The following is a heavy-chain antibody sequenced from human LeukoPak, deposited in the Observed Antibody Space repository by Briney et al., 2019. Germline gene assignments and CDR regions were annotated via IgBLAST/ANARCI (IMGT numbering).Heavy chain of an antibody. Sequence: GGSLRLSCAASGFTFSSYEMNWVRQAPGKGLEWVSYISSTSGSTIYYADSVKGRFTISRDNAKNSLYLQMNSLRDEDTAVYYCARVARIAAAGTRGIYYYYGMDVWGQGTTVTVSS. CDR1: GFTFSSYE. V-gene: IGHV3-48*03. CDR3: ARVARIAAAGTRGIYYYYGMDV. J-gene: IGHJ6*02. CDR2: ISSTSGSTI. D-gene: IGHD6-13*01.